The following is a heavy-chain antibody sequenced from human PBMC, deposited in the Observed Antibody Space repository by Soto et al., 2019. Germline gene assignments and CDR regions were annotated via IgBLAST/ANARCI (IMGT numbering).Heavy chain of an antibody. Sequence: ASETLSLTCTVSGGSISSGGYYWSGIRQHPGKCLEWIGYIYYRGSTYYNPSLKSLVTISVDTSKNQFSLKLSSVTAADTAVYYCARAGNTAYYDSIGAFDIRGQGTLVTVSS. CDR2: IYYRGST. D-gene: IGHD3-22*01. CDR3: ARAGNTAYYDSIGAFDI. J-gene: IGHJ3*02. CDR1: GGSISSGGYY. V-gene: IGHV4-31*01.